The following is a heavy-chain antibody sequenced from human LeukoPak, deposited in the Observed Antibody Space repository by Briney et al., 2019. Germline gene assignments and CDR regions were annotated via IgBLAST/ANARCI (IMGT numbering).Heavy chain of an antibody. D-gene: IGHD4-17*01. Sequence: SETLSLTCTASGGSISSSSYYWGWIRQPPGKGLEWIGSIYYSGSTYYNPSLKSRVAISVDTSNNQFSLKLSSVTAADTTVYYCARFHYGDWAFDIWGQGTMVTVSS. J-gene: IGHJ3*02. CDR2: IYYSGST. CDR1: GGSISSSSYY. CDR3: ARFHYGDWAFDI. V-gene: IGHV4-39*01.